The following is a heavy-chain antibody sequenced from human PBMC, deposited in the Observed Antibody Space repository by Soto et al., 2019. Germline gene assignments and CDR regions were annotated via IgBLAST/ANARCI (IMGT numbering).Heavy chain of an antibody. CDR1: GYSFTSLD. D-gene: IGHD1-26*01. CDR2: MQPSSGRT. V-gene: IGHV1-8*01. Sequence: QVQLVQSGAEVREPGASVKVSCKASGYSFTSLDINWVRQTTGQGLEWMGWMQPSSGRTGYAQKFQGRVTMTRDTSRNTAYMELSSITSDDTAFYYCARGVTAGVDYWGQGTLVTVSS. J-gene: IGHJ4*02. CDR3: ARGVTAGVDY.